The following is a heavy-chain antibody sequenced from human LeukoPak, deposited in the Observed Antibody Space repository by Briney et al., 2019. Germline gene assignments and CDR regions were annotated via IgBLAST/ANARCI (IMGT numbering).Heavy chain of an antibody. CDR1: GYSFTSYW. CDR3: ARGAPTVTTEYNWFDP. J-gene: IGHJ5*02. D-gene: IGHD4-17*01. CDR2: IYPGDSDT. Sequence: GESLKISCKGSGYSFTSYWIGWVRQMPGKGLEWMGIIYPGDSDTRYSPSFQGQVTISADKSISTAYLQWSSLKASDTAMYYCARGAPTVTTEYNWFDPWGQGTLVTVSS. V-gene: IGHV5-51*01.